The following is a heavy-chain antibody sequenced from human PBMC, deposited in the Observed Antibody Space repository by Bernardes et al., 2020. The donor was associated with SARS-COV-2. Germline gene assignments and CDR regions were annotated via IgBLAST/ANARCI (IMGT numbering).Heavy chain of an antibody. D-gene: IGHD3-3*01. J-gene: IGHJ5*02. CDR1: GASSSGATFY. CDR2: IYSSGNT. Sequence: SETLSLTCTVSGASSSGATFYWGWIRQPPGKGLEWIGNIYSSGNTYYNPSLKSRVTISVSTYKNQFSLKLRPVTAADTAVYYCARPNMIFGVVGWFDPWGQGTLVTVSS. V-gene: IGHV4-39*01. CDR3: ARPNMIFGVVGWFDP.